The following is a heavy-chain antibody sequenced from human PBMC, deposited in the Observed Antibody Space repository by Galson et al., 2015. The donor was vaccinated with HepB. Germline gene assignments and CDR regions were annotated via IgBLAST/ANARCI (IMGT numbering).Heavy chain of an antibody. J-gene: IGHJ4*02. CDR3: ARVGSGWFYFDY. CDR2: IYSGGST. D-gene: IGHD6-19*01. Sequence: SLRLSCAASGFTVSSDYMSWVRQAPGKGLEWGSVIYSGGSTYYADSVKGRFTISRDNSKNTLYLQMNSLRAEDTAVYYCARVGSGWFYFDYWGQGTLVTVSS. V-gene: IGHV3-53*01. CDR1: GFTVSSDY.